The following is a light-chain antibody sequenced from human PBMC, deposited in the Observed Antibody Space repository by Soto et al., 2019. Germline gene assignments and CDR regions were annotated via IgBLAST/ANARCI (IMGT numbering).Light chain of an antibody. CDR1: SSDVGGYNY. Sequence: QSALTQPPSASGSPGQSVTISCTGTSSDVGGYNYVSWYQQHPGKAPKLMIYEVSKRPSGVPDRFSGSKSGNTASLTVSGLQAEDEADYYCSSYAGSNKVFGGETKLTVL. J-gene: IGLJ2*01. V-gene: IGLV2-8*01. CDR3: SSYAGSNKV. CDR2: EVS.